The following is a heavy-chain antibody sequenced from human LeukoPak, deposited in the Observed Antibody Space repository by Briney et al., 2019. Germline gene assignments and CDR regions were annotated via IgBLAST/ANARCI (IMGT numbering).Heavy chain of an antibody. D-gene: IGHD6-13*01. CDR3: ATGLVVYSSSTAET. CDR2: FDPEDGET. CDR1: GYTLTELS. J-gene: IGHJ5*02. V-gene: IGHV1-24*01. Sequence: ASVKVSCKVSGYTLTELSMHWVRQAPGKGLEWMGGFDPEDGETIYAQKFQGRVTMTEDTSTDTAYMELSSLRSEDTAVYYCATGLVVYSSSTAETWGQGTLVTVSS.